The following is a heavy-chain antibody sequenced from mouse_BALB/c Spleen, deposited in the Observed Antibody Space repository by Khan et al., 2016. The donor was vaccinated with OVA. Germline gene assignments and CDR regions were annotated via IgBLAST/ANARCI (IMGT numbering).Heavy chain of an antibody. D-gene: IGHD1-1*01. CDR2: ISTGGSYT. J-gene: IGHJ3*01. CDR3: TRLAYYYDSEGVAY. Sequence: EVQLQESGGDLVKPGGSLKLSCAASGFTFSTFGMSWVRQTPDKRLEWVATISTGGSYTYYPDIVKGRFIISRDNAKNTLDLQMSSLKSEDTAMYYCTRLAYYYDSEGVAYWGQGTLVTVSA. CDR1: GFTFSTFG. V-gene: IGHV5-6*01.